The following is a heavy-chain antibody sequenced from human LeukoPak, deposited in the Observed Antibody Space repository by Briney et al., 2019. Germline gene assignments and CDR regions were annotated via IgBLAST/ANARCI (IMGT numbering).Heavy chain of an antibody. J-gene: IGHJ4*02. Sequence: GGSLRLSCAGSGFTFSSYGMSWVRQTPGKGLEWVSAISGSGVSTYYVDSVKGRFTISRDNSKNTLYLQMNSLRAEDTAVYYCARGTGYYDSSGYYYGLYYFDYWGQGTLVTVSS. CDR2: ISGSGVST. CDR1: GFTFSSYG. CDR3: ARGTGYYDSSGYYYGLYYFDY. D-gene: IGHD3-22*01. V-gene: IGHV3-23*01.